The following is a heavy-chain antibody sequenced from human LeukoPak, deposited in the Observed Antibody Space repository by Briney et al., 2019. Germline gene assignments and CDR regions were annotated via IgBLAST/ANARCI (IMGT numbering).Heavy chain of an antibody. CDR1: GYTFTSYG. CDR3: ARDEVVPAAPSYFQH. CDR2: ISAYNGNT. Sequence: SVTXSXXASGYTFTSYGISWVRQAPGQGHEGMGWISAYNGNTNYAQTLQGRVTMTTDTSTSTAYMELRSLRSDDTAVYYCARDEVVPAAPSYFQHWGQGTLVTVSS. V-gene: IGHV1-18*01. J-gene: IGHJ1*01. D-gene: IGHD2-2*01.